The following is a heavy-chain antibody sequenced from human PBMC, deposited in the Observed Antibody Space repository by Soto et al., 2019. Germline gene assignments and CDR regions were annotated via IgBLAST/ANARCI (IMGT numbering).Heavy chain of an antibody. D-gene: IGHD6-19*01. CDR3: ARVGTYTSGWYLDYFDY. Sequence: ASETLSLTCAVYGGSFANYYWNWIRQPPGKGLEWIGEINYSGSTDYNPSLESRVTISVDTSKNQFSLNLSSVTAADTAIYYCARVGTYTSGWYLDYFDYWGQGTVVTVSS. J-gene: IGHJ4*02. V-gene: IGHV4-34*01. CDR2: INYSGST. CDR1: GGSFANYY.